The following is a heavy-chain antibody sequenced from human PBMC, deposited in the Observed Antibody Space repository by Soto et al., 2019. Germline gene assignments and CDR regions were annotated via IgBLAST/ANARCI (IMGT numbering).Heavy chain of an antibody. CDR1: GFTFSRYA. CDR3: AKGSCSNCYSHFDC. CDR2: ICGSGGAT. J-gene: IGHJ4*02. D-gene: IGHD2-15*01. V-gene: IGHV3-23*01. Sequence: GGSLRLSCAASGFTFSRYAMSWVRQAPGKGLEWVSAICGSGGATYYTDSVKGRFTISRDNSKNTLHLQMNNLRAEDTAILFCAKGSCSNCYSHFDCCGQRSLVTVSS.